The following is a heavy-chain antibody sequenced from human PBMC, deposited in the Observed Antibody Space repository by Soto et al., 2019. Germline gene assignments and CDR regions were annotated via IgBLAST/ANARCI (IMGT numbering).Heavy chain of an antibody. D-gene: IGHD2-8*02. CDR3: ARGTAPLIGLLLEYYGMDV. CDR2: IIPIFGTA. CDR1: GGTFSSYA. J-gene: IGHJ6*02. Sequence: SVKVSCKASGGTFSSYAISWVRQAPGQRLEWMGGIIPIFGTANYAQKFQGRVTITADESTSTAYMELSSLRSEDTAVYYCARGTAPLIGLLLEYYGMDVWGQGTTVTVSS. V-gene: IGHV1-69*13.